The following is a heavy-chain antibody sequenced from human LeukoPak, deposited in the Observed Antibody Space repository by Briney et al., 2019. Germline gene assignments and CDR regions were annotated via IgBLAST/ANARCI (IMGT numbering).Heavy chain of an antibody. CDR3: ARDGYLSQYAFNHYYYGMDV. CDR1: EYSFSNYY. D-gene: IGHD5-18*01. CDR2: INPSDGST. V-gene: IGHV1-46*03. Sequence: ASVKVSCKASEYSFSNYYMNWVRQAPGQGLEWMGMINPSDGSTRYAQKFQGRFTMNRDTSTSTVYMELSSLRSEDTAVYYCARDGYLSQYAFNHYYYGMDVWGQGTTVTVSS. J-gene: IGHJ6*02.